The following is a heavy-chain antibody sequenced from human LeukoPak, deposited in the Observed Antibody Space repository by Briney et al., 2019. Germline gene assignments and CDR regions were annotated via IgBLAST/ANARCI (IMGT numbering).Heavy chain of an antibody. J-gene: IGHJ4*02. V-gene: IGHV3-23*01. CDR3: AKGSSSGRPYFFDY. CDR1: GFTFSSYA. CDR2: ISGGSVGAT. Sequence: GGSLRLSCAASGFTFSSYAMGWVRQAPGKGLDWFSAISGGSVGATYYADAVKGRFTISRDNSKTTLYLEMNSLRAEDTAVYYCAKGSSSGRPYFFDYWGQGSRVAVSS. D-gene: IGHD3-3*01.